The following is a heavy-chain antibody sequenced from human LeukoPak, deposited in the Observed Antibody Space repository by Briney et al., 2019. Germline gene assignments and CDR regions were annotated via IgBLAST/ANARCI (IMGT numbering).Heavy chain of an antibody. CDR1: GYTFTGYY. CDR3: ARARSGYSSGWYIDY. CDR2: INPNSGGT. V-gene: IGHV1-2*04. D-gene: IGHD6-19*01. Sequence: GASVKVSCKASGYTFTGYYMHWVRQAPGQGLEWMGWINPNSGGTNYAQKFQGWVTMTRDTSISTAYMEPSRLRSDDTAVYYCARARSGYSSGWYIDYWGQGTLVTVSS. J-gene: IGHJ4*02.